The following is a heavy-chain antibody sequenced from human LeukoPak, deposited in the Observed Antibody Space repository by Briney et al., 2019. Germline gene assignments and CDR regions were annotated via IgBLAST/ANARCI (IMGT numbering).Heavy chain of an antibody. D-gene: IGHD5-24*01. J-gene: IGHJ4*02. CDR3: ARAFRDVIFDS. V-gene: IGHV3-48*04. CDR1: GFTFSNCG. Sequence: GGSLRLSCVVSGFTFSNCGMHWVRQAPGKGLEWVSYISSSSSTIYYADSVKGRFTTSRDNAKNSLYLQMNSLRAEDTAVYYCARAFRDVIFDSWGQGTLVTVSS. CDR2: ISSSSSTI.